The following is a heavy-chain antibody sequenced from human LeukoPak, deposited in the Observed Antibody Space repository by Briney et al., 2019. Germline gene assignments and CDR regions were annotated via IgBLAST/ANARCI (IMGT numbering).Heavy chain of an antibody. V-gene: IGHV3-23*01. D-gene: IGHD5-12*01. CDR3: ATRPPEATIRLPFDY. CDR2: ISGSGGST. CDR1: GFTFSSYA. Sequence: GGSLRLSCAASGFTFSSYAMSWVRQAPGKGLEWVSAISGSGGSTYYADSVKGRFTISRDNSKNTLYLQMNSLGAEDTAVYYCATRPPEATIRLPFDYWGQGTLVTVSS. J-gene: IGHJ4*02.